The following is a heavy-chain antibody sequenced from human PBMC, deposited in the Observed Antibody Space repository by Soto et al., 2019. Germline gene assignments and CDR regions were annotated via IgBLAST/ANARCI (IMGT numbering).Heavy chain of an antibody. V-gene: IGHV3-30-3*01. D-gene: IGHD6-19*01. CDR1: GFTFSSYA. Sequence: QVQLVESGGGVVQPGRSLRLSCAASGFTFSSYAMHWVRQAPGKGLEWVAVISYDGSNKYYADSVKVRFTISRDNSKNTLYLQMNSLRAEDTAVYYCAREIGVAVASRYYYYGMDVWGQGTTVTVSS. J-gene: IGHJ6*02. CDR3: AREIGVAVASRYYYYGMDV. CDR2: ISYDGSNK.